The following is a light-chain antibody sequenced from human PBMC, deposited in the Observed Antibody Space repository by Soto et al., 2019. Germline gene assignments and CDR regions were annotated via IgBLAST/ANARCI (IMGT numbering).Light chain of an antibody. CDR3: LQYSINSRT. CDR1: QSISLW. CDR2: KSS. J-gene: IGKJ1*01. V-gene: IGKV1-5*03. Sequence: DIQMTQSPSTLSASVGDRVIITCRASQSISLWLAWYQQKPGKAPKLLISKSSTLESGVPSRFSGSGSGTEFTLTISSLQPDDFATYYCLQYSINSRTFGQGTKVEIK.